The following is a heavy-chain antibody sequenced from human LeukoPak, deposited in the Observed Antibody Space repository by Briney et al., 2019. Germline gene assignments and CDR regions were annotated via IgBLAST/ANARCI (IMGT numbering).Heavy chain of an antibody. V-gene: IGHV3-30-3*02. J-gene: IGHJ3*02. CDR1: GFTFSSYA. CDR3: AKWDLAYSSGWYYDAFDI. D-gene: IGHD6-19*01. Sequence: GGSLRLSCAASGFTFSSYAMHWVRQAPGKGLEWVAVISYDGTNKYYADSVKGRFTISRDTSKNTLYLQMNSLRAEDTAVYYCAKWDLAYSSGWYYDAFDIWGQGTMVTVSS. CDR2: ISYDGTNK.